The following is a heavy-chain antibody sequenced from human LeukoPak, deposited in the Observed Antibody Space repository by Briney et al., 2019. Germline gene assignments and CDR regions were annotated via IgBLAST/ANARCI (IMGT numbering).Heavy chain of an antibody. Sequence: PGGSLRLSCAASGFTFSSYSMNWVRQAPGKGLEWVSYISSSSSTIYYADSVKGRFTISRDNAKNSLYLQMNSLRAEDTAVYYCARDRRHEINHDSSGYYDFDYWGQGTLVTVSS. V-gene: IGHV3-48*04. CDR1: GFTFSSYS. D-gene: IGHD3-22*01. CDR3: ARDRRHEINHDSSGYYDFDY. J-gene: IGHJ4*02. CDR2: ISSSSSTI.